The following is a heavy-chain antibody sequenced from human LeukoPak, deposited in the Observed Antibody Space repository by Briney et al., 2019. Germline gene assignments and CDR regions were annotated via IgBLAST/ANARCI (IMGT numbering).Heavy chain of an antibody. J-gene: IGHJ4*02. Sequence: GGSLRLSCAASGFTFSSYWMSWVRLAPGKGLEWVANIKQDGSEKYYVDSVKGRFTISRDNAKNSLYLQMNSLRAEDTAVYYCARAHDYGDYWFDYWGQGTLVTVSS. D-gene: IGHD4-17*01. CDR2: IKQDGSEK. CDR3: ARAHDYGDYWFDY. CDR1: GFTFSSYW. V-gene: IGHV3-7*01.